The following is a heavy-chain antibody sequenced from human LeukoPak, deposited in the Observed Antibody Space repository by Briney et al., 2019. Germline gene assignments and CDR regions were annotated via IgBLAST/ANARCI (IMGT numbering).Heavy chain of an antibody. Sequence: SETLSLTCTVSGGSISSGGYYWSWIRQHPGKGLEWIGYIYYSGSTYYNPSLKSRVTISVDTSKNQFSLKLSSVTAADTAVYYCARDRRSLAASRLYYYGMDVWGQGTTVTVSS. V-gene: IGHV4-31*03. CDR1: GGSISSGGYY. CDR2: IYYSGST. CDR3: ARDRRSLAASRLYYYGMDV. J-gene: IGHJ6*02. D-gene: IGHD2-15*01.